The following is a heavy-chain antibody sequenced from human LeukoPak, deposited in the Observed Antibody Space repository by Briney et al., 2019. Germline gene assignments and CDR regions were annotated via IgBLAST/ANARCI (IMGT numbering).Heavy chain of an antibody. CDR1: GVSISSGSYY. CDR3: ARGEYDSSGYWGYYFEN. CDR2: VYSSGST. D-gene: IGHD3-22*01. V-gene: IGHV4-61*02. J-gene: IGHJ4*02. Sequence: SETLSLTCTVSGVSISSGSYYWSWIRQPAGKGLEWIGRVYSSGSTNYSPSFKSRVTISVDTSKNQFSLNLNSVTAADTAVYYCARGEYDSSGYWGYYFENWGQGTLVPVSS.